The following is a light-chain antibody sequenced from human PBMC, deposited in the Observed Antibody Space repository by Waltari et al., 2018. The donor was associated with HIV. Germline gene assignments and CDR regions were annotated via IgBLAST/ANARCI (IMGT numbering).Light chain of an antibody. J-gene: IGLJ1*01. V-gene: IGLV2-14*01. CDR2: DVI. CDR3: SSYTSSSTLFV. CDR1: SSDIGGYNF. Sequence: QSALTQPASVSGSPGQSITISCTGASSDIGGYNFVSWYQQHPGKTPKLMIYDVINRPAGVATRCSGSKSGNTASLTISGLQAEDEADYYCSSYTSSSTLFVFGTGTKVTVL.